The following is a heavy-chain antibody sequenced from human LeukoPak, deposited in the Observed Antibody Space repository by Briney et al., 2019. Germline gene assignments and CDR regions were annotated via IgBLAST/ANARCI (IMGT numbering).Heavy chain of an antibody. CDR1: GFTFDTYR. D-gene: IGHD1-1*01. CDR3: ARDSPGTTASDY. V-gene: IGHV3-21*01. J-gene: IGHJ4*02. Sequence: GGSLRLSCAASGFTFDTYRMNWVRQAPGKGLKWVSSISASGSYIYYADSLKGRFTISRDNTKNSLFLQMNSLRAEDTAVYYCARDSPGTTASDYWGQGTLVTVSS. CDR2: ISASGSYI.